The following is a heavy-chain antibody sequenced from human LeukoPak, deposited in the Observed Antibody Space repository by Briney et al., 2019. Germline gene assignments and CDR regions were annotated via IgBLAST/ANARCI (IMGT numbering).Heavy chain of an antibody. Sequence: GVSLRLSCATSGFTFSNYDMIWVRQAPGKGLEWVSSIRGTGGGRNTYSADSVKGRFTTSRDDSKSTLFLQMHSLTAEDTAVYYCTRNGGGLGYWGQGALVTVSS. J-gene: IGHJ4*02. D-gene: IGHD3-16*01. CDR2: IRGTGGGRNT. CDR1: GFTFSNYD. CDR3: TRNGGGLGY. V-gene: IGHV3-23*01.